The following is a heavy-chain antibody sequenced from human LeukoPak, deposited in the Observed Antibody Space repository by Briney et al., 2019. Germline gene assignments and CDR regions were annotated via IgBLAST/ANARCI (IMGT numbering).Heavy chain of an antibody. Sequence: PGGSLRLSCAASGFTVSSKYMSWVRQAPGKGLECVSVIYSGSSTYYADSVKGRFTISRDNSKNTLYLQMNSLRADDTAVYYCARGSTVTTAFDYWGQGTLVIVSS. CDR1: GFTVSSKY. J-gene: IGHJ4*02. CDR3: ARGSTVTTAFDY. D-gene: IGHD4-17*01. CDR2: IYSGSST. V-gene: IGHV3-53*01.